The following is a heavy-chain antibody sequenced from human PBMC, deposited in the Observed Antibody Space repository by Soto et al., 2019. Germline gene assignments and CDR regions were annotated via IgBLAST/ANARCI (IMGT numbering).Heavy chain of an antibody. V-gene: IGHV4-39*01. D-gene: IGHD3-9*01. CDR1: GGSISSNTFY. J-gene: IGHJ4*02. Sequence: QLQLQESGPGLVKPSETLSLTCSVSGGSISSNTFYWGWIRQPPGKGLEWIGSFYYSGTTYYNPSLKSRVTISVDTAKNQFSRKLGSVTAADTAVYYCARHTARYLTDQFDFWGQGTLVTVSS. CDR2: FYYSGTT. CDR3: ARHTARYLTDQFDF.